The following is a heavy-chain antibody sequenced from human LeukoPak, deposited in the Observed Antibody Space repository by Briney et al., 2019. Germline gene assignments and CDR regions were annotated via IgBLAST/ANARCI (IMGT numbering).Heavy chain of an antibody. V-gene: IGHV4-59*13. CDR1: GGSISNYY. CDR3: ARSSYGDPPGY. J-gene: IGHJ4*02. Sequence: SETLSLTCTVSGGSISNYYWSWIRQPPGKGLEWIGYVSYSGSTNYNPSLNSRVTISVDTSKNQLSLKLTSVTAADTAVYYCARSSYGDPPGYWGQGILVTVSP. CDR2: VSYSGST. D-gene: IGHD4/OR15-4a*01.